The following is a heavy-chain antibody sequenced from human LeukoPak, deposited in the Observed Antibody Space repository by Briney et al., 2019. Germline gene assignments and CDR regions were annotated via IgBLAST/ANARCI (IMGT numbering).Heavy chain of an antibody. V-gene: IGHV3-7*01. Sequence: PGGSLRLSCAAPGFTVSSSWMSWVRQAPGMGLDRVANIKQDGSEKYYVDSVKGRFTISRDNAKNSLYLQMNSLRAEDTAVYYCARDGRHGGSVSDYWGQGTLVTVSS. J-gene: IGHJ4*02. D-gene: IGHD2-15*01. CDR3: ARDGRHGGSVSDY. CDR1: GFTVSSSW. CDR2: IKQDGSEK.